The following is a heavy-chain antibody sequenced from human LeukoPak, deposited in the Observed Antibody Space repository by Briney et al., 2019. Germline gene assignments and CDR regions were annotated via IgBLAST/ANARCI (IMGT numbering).Heavy chain of an antibody. V-gene: IGHV3-48*02. CDR3: ARDEARGGGFDY. CDR2: ISSSSSTI. CDR1: GFTFRSYS. D-gene: IGHD3-16*01. J-gene: IGHJ4*02. Sequence: PGGSLRLSCPASGFTFRSYSMNWVRQAPGKGLEWVSYISSSSSTIYYADSVKGRSTISRDNAKDSLYLQMNSLRDEDTAVYYCARDEARGGGFDYWGQGTLVTVSS.